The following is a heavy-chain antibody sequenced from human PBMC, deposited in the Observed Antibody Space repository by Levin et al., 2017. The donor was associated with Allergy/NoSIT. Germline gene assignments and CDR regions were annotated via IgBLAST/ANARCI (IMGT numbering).Heavy chain of an antibody. D-gene: IGHD2-2*01. V-gene: IGHV4-39*07. CDR3: ARADCSSTSCYFSYYYGMDV. J-gene: IGHJ6*02. CDR1: GGSISSSSYY. Sequence: PGGSLRLSCTVSGGSISSSSYYWGWIRQPPGKGLEWIGSIYYSGSTYYNPSLKSRVTISVDTSKNQFSLKLSSVTAADTAVYYCARADCSSTSCYFSYYYGMDVWGQGTTVTVSS. CDR2: IYYSGST.